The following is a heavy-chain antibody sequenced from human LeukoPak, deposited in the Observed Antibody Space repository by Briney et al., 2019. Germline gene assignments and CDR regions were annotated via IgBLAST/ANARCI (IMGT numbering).Heavy chain of an antibody. CDR1: GGTFSSYA. CDR3: ARDLVGATDAFDI. Sequence: GASVKVSCKASGGTFSSYAISWVRQAPGQGLEWMGIINPSGGSTSYAQKFQGRVTMTRDMSTSTVYMELSSLRSEDTAVYYCARDLVGATDAFDIWGQGTMVTVSS. J-gene: IGHJ3*02. D-gene: IGHD1-26*01. CDR2: INPSGGST. V-gene: IGHV1-46*01.